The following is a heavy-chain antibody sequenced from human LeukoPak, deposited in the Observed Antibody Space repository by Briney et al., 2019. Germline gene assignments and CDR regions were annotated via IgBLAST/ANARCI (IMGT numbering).Heavy chain of an antibody. V-gene: IGHV4-31*03. J-gene: IGHJ4*02. CDR3: ARVSPVDTAIFDY. D-gene: IGHD5-18*01. CDR1: GGSISSGGYY. Sequence: SETLSPTCTVSGGSISSGGYYWSWIRQHPGKGLEWIGYIYYSGSTYYNPSLKSRVTISVDTSKNQFSLKLSSVTAADTAVYYCARVSPVDTAIFDYWGQGTLVTVSS. CDR2: IYYSGST.